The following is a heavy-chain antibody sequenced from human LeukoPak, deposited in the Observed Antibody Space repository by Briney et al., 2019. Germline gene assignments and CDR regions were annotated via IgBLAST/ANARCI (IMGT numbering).Heavy chain of an antibody. J-gene: IGHJ5*02. Sequence: SETLSLICTVSGYSISSGYYWGWVRQPPGKGLEWIGTVYYSGSTYYTPSLKSRVTISVDTSKNQFSLKLSSVTAADTAVYYCARDGISSEDGYNLNWFDPWGQGTLVTVSS. CDR1: GYSISSGYY. CDR2: VYYSGST. V-gene: IGHV4-38-2*02. CDR3: ARDGISSEDGYNLNWFDP. D-gene: IGHD5-24*01.